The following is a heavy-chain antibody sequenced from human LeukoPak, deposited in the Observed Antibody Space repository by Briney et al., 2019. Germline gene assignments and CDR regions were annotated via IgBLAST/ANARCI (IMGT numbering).Heavy chain of an antibody. D-gene: IGHD3-3*01. CDR3: ARELTIFGVVRSLYHFDY. J-gene: IGHJ4*02. V-gene: IGHV1-18*01. Sequence: ASVKVSCKASGYTFTSYGISWVRQAPGQGLEWMGWISAYNGNTNYAQKLQGRVTMTTDTSTSTAYMELRSLRSDDTAVYYCARELTIFGVVRSLYHFDYWGQGTLVTVSS. CDR2: ISAYNGNT. CDR1: GYTFTSYG.